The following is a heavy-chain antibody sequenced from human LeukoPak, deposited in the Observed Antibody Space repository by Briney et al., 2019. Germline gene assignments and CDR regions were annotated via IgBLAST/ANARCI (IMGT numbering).Heavy chain of an antibody. CDR2: IYYSGST. D-gene: IGHD2-8*02. Sequence: SETLSLTCTVSGGSTSSGDYYWSWIRQPPGKGLEWIGYIYYSGSTYYNPSLKSRVTISVDTSKNQFSLKLSSVTAADTAVYYCARRIDTVLDYWGQGTLVTVSS. CDR1: GGSTSSGDYY. V-gene: IGHV4-30-4*08. J-gene: IGHJ4*02. CDR3: ARRIDTVLDY.